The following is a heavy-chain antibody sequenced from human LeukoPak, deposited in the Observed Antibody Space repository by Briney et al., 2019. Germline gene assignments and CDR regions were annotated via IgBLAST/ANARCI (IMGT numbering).Heavy chain of an antibody. V-gene: IGHV3-33*01. J-gene: IGHJ3*02. CDR3: ARDTDTFDI. CDR2: IWYDGSDK. Sequence: PGGSLRLSCAATGFTFSSYGMHCVRQAPGKGLEWVAVIWYDGSDKYYADSVKGRFTISRDNSKNTLYLQMNSLRAEDTAVYYCARDTDTFDIWGQGTMVTVSS. CDR1: GFTFSSYG.